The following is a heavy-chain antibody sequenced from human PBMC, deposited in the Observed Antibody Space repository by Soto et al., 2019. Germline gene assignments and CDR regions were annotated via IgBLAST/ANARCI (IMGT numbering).Heavy chain of an antibody. D-gene: IGHD6-13*01. J-gene: IGHJ4*02. CDR3: ARDAAAPGNGKLDY. Sequence: PGGSLRLSCAASGFSFSTYAIHWVRQAPGKGLEWVGVISYDGSKKYYADSVKGRFTISRDNSENTLFLQMSSLRGDDTAIYFCARDAAAPGNGKLDYWGQGTLVTVSS. CDR1: GFSFSTYA. V-gene: IGHV3-30-3*01. CDR2: ISYDGSKK.